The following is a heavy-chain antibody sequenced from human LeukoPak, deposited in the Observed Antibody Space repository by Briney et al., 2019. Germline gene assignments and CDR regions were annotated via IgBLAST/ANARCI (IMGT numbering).Heavy chain of an antibody. J-gene: IGHJ6*02. CDR1: GGSFSRYY. V-gene: IGHV4-34*01. CDR2: IHHSGRT. CDR3: AGLGYSRSWRNYYYGMDV. D-gene: IGHD6-13*01. Sequence: SETLSLTCAVYGGSFSRYYWSWIRRPAGRGREWIGEIHHSGRTNYNQSLKSRVTISVDTSKNQFSLKLSSVTAADTAVYYCAGLGYSRSWRNYYYGMDVWGQGTTVTVS.